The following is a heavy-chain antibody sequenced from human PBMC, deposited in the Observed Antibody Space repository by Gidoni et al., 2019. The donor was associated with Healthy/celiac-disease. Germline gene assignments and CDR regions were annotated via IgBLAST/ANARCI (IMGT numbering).Heavy chain of an antibody. CDR1: GFTFDDYT. D-gene: IGHD5-18*01. J-gene: IGHJ4*02. V-gene: IGHV3-43*01. CDR3: AKEGGYSYGLGY. CDR2: ISWDGGST. Sequence: EVQLVESGGVVVQPGGSLRLSCAASGFTFDDYTMHWVRQAPGKGLEWVALISWDGGSTYYADSVKGRFTISRDNSKNSLYLQMNSLRTEDTALYYCAKEGGYSYGLGYWGQGTLVTVSS.